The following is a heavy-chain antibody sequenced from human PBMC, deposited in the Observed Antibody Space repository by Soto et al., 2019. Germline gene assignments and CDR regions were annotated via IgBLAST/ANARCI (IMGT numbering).Heavy chain of an antibody. J-gene: IGHJ4*02. V-gene: IGHV3-23*01. CDR1: GFSFDTYA. Sequence: GGSLRLSCSASGFSFDTYAMTWVRQAPGKGLDWVSAVSASGERTYYADSVRGRLIISRDNSKNMLFLEMNGLRGEDSAVYYCARDRRHRNGIFGVLSGGWGQGTLVTVSS. D-gene: IGHD3-3*02. CDR2: VSASGERT. CDR3: ARDRRHRNGIFGVLSGG.